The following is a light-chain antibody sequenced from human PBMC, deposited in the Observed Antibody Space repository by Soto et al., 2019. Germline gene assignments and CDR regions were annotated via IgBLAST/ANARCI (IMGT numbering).Light chain of an antibody. J-gene: IGKJ5*01. Sequence: DIQMTQSPSTLSASVGDRVAITCLASQSISTYLAWYQQKPGKAPKLLIYAASSLQSGVPSRFSGSGSGTDFTLTISSLHPEDFATYYCQQANSFPITFGQGTRLEIK. V-gene: IGKV1-12*01. CDR1: QSISTY. CDR2: AAS. CDR3: QQANSFPIT.